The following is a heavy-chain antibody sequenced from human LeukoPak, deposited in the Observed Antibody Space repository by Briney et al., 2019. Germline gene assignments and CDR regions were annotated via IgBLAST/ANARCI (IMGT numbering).Heavy chain of an antibody. V-gene: IGHV3-23*01. D-gene: IGHD1-26*01. J-gene: IGHJ4*02. CDR2: ISSSGDST. CDR1: GFTFSNYA. CDR3: ARDPWGIGPAFDY. Sequence: GGSLRLSCAASGFTFSNYAMGWVRQAPGKGLEWVSSISSSGDSTFYADSVKGRFTISRDTSKNTLSLQMNSLRDDDTAVYHCARDPWGIGPAFDYWGRGTLVIVSS.